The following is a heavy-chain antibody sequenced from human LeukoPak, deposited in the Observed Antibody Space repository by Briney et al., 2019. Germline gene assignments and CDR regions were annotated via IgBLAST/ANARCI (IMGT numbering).Heavy chain of an antibody. CDR3: ARVCPYYYDSSGYPYPYFDY. D-gene: IGHD3-22*01. J-gene: IGHJ4*02. CDR2: IYYSGST. CDR1: GGSVSSGSYY. Sequence: PSETLSLTCTVSGGSVSSGSYYWSWIRQPPGTGLEWVGYIYYSGSTNYNPSLKSRVTISVDTSKNQFSLKLSSVTAADTAVYYCARVCPYYYDSSGYPYPYFDYWGQGTLVTVSS. V-gene: IGHV4-61*01.